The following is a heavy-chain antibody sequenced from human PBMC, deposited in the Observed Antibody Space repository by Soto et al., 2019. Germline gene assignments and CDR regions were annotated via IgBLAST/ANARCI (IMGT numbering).Heavy chain of an antibody. CDR2: ISSTGSNK. D-gene: IGHD3-16*01. Sequence: QVQLVESGGGVVQPGRSLRLSCAASGFTFTSYSIHWVRQAPGKGLEWVAVISSTGSNKYYADSVQGRFTVSRDTSKNTAYLQMNSLRAEDTALYYCARDPNDYLWALDYWGQGTLVTVSS. CDR1: GFTFTSYS. V-gene: IGHV3-30-3*01. J-gene: IGHJ4*02. CDR3: ARDPNDYLWALDY.